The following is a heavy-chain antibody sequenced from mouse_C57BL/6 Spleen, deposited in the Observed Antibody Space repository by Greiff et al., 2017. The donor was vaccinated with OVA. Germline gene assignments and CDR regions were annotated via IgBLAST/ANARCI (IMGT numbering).Heavy chain of an antibody. CDR2: IRNKANGYTT. CDR3: ARPSLGDYYAMDY. Sequence: EVKVVESGGGLVQPGGSLSLSCAASGFTFTGYYMSWVRQPPGKALEWLGFIRNKANGYTTECSASVKGRLTISTDNSQSILYLHMNALRAEDSATSDCARPSLGDYYAMDYWGQGTSVTVSS. D-gene: IGHD4-1*01. J-gene: IGHJ4*01. V-gene: IGHV7-3*01. CDR1: GFTFTGYY.